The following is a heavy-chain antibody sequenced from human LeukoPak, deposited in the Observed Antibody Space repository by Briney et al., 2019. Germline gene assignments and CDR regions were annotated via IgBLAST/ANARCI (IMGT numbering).Heavy chain of an antibody. Sequence: GSSVKVSCKASGYTFTGYHMHGLEQAPEQGLNGMGWINANSGGTNYAQKFQGRVTMTRDTSISTAYMELNRLISDDTAVYYCATSGAWYLERYPVNDWGQGTLVTVSS. CDR3: ATSGAWYLERYPVND. J-gene: IGHJ4*02. D-gene: IGHD6-13*01. CDR2: INANSGGT. V-gene: IGHV1-2*02. CDR1: GYTFTGYH.